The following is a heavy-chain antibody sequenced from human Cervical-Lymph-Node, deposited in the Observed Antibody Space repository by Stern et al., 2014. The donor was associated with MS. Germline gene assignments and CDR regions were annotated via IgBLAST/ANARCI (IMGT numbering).Heavy chain of an antibody. CDR3: ARAAYSTSSYNY. Sequence: VQLEESGAEVKKPGSSVKVSCKASGGTFSNHVISWVRQAPGQGLEWMGGTIPIFGKAIYAQKFQGRVTITADESTRAAYMELSSLRSEDTAVYYCARAAYSTSSYNYGGQGTLVTVSA. D-gene: IGHD2/OR15-2a*01. J-gene: IGHJ4*02. V-gene: IGHV1-69*01. CDR1: GGTFSNHV. CDR2: TIPIFGKA.